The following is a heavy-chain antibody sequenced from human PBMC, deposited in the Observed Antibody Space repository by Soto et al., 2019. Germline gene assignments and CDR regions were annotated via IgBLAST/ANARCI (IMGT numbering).Heavy chain of an antibody. CDR3: AKESLGSITLPAWAYGDY. D-gene: IGHD7-27*01. CDR1: GFTFGNYA. CDR2: ISGGGDAT. V-gene: IGHV3-23*01. J-gene: IGHJ4*02. Sequence: EVQLLESGGGLVQPGGSLRLSCAASGFTFGNYAFSWVRQAPGKGLEWVSVISGGGDATYYPDSVKGRFTTSRDNSKNTVYWHMNSLRAEDTAVYYCAKESLGSITLPAWAYGDYWGQGTLVTVSS.